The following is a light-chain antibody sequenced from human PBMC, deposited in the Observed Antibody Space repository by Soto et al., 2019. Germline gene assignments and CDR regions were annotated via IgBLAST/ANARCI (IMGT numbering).Light chain of an antibody. Sequence: IQITQSPSTLSASVGDRVTITCLASQSINKWVAWFQQKSGRAPKLLIYDAATLQSGVPSRFSGTGSGTDFSLTISSLQPEDFATYYCQQYNIGYTFGQGTKVDIK. CDR2: DAA. CDR1: QSINKW. V-gene: IGKV1-5*01. CDR3: QQYNIGYT. J-gene: IGKJ2*01.